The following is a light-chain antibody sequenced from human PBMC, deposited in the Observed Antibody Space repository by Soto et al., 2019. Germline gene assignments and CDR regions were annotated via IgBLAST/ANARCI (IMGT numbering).Light chain of an antibody. J-gene: IGLJ2*01. Sequence: QSVLTQPPSVSAAPGQKVTISCSGSSSNIGNNYVSWYQHLPGTAPKLLIYDNNERPSGVPDRFSGSKSGTSASLAITGLQAEDEGDYYCQSYDSSLSNLVVFGGGTKVTVL. V-gene: IGLV1-51*01. CDR1: SSNIGNNY. CDR2: DNN. CDR3: QSYDSSLSNLVV.